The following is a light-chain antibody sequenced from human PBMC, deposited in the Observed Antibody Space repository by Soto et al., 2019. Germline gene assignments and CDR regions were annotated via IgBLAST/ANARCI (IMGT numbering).Light chain of an antibody. V-gene: IGLV2-14*01. CDR1: SGDVGGYDY. CDR2: DVS. Sequence: QSVLAQPASVSGSPGQSITISCTGTSGDVGGYDYVSWHQQLPGKAPRVIIYDVSNRPSGISNRFSGSKSGNTASLTISGLQAEDEADYYCLSYTISGTFVFGSGTKVTVL. CDR3: LSYTISGTFV. J-gene: IGLJ1*01.